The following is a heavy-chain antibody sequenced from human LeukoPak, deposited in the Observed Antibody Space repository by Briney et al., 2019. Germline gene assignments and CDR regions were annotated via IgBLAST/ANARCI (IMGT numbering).Heavy chain of an antibody. CDR3: AKVRAYYDFWSGHDAFDI. Sequence: PGRSLRLSCAASGFTFSSYGMHWVRQAPGKGLEWVAVIWYDGSNKYYADSVKGRFTISRDNSKNTLYLQMNSLRAEDTAVYYCAKVRAYYDFWSGHDAFDIWGQGTMVTVSS. D-gene: IGHD3-3*01. V-gene: IGHV3-33*06. J-gene: IGHJ3*02. CDR1: GFTFSSYG. CDR2: IWYDGSNK.